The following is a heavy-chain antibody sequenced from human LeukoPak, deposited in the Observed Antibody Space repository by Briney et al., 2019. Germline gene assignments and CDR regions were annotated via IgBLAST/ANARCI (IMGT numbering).Heavy chain of an antibody. V-gene: IGHV3-23*01. CDR3: AKDLWFGELNNWFDP. J-gene: IGHJ5*02. D-gene: IGHD3-10*01. Sequence: GGSLRLSCAASGFTFSSYAMSWVRQAPGKGLEWVSAISGSGGSTYYADSVKGRSTISRDNSKNTLYLQMNSLRAEDTAVYYCAKDLWFGELNNWFDPWGQGTLVTVSS. CDR1: GFTFSSYA. CDR2: ISGSGGST.